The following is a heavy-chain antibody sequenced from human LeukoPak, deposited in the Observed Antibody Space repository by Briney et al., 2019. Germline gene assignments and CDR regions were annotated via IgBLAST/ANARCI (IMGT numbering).Heavy chain of an antibody. D-gene: IGHD5-18*01. CDR1: GGSISSGGYY. Sequence: PSETLSLTCTVSGGSISSGGYYWSWIRQHPGKGLEWIGYIYYSGSTYYNPSLKSRVTISVDTSKNQFSLKLSSVTAADTAVYYCARGGNGYFSNAFDIWGQGTMVTVSS. CDR2: IYYSGST. J-gene: IGHJ3*02. V-gene: IGHV4-31*03. CDR3: ARGGNGYFSNAFDI.